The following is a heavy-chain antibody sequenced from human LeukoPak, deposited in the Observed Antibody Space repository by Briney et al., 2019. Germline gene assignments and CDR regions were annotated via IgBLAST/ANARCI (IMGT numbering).Heavy chain of an antibody. CDR3: ARHYYHSSGSYSFDY. D-gene: IGHD3-22*01. CDR2: IYSSGST. CDR1: GGSISSYY. Sequence: SETLSLTCTVSGGSISSYYWSWIRQPPGKGLEWIGYIYSSGSTNYNPSLESRVTISVDTSENQFSLKLSSVTAADTAVYYCARHYYHSSGSYSFDYWGQGTLVTVSS. J-gene: IGHJ4*02. V-gene: IGHV4-59*01.